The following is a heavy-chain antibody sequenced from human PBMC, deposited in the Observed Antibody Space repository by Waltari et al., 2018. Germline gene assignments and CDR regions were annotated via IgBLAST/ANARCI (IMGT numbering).Heavy chain of an antibody. D-gene: IGHD2-21*01. J-gene: IGHJ3*02. Sequence: EVQLVESGGGSVQPGGSLSLPCAASGFSFSRSWMHWVRQAPGEGLVWVAHIAPDGTTTNYADSVKGRFTVSRDNAKNILYLQMNSLRAEDTAIYYCERGINKAFDIWGQGTLVTVSS. CDR3: ERGINKAFDI. CDR2: IAPDGTTT. V-gene: IGHV3-74*01. CDR1: GFSFSRSW.